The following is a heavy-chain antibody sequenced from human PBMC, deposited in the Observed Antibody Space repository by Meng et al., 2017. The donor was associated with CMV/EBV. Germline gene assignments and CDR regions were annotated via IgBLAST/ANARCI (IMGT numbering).Heavy chain of an antibody. CDR3: ARLLCSSTSCYFDY. J-gene: IGHJ4*02. CDR2: ISSSSSYI. V-gene: IGHV3-21*01. CDR1: GFTFSSYS. Sequence: GESLKISCAASGFTFSSYSMNWVRQAPGKGLEWVSFISSSSSYIYYADSVKGRFTISRDNAKNSLYLQMNSLRAEDTAVYYCARLLCSSTSCYFDYWSQGTLVTVSS. D-gene: IGHD2-2*01.